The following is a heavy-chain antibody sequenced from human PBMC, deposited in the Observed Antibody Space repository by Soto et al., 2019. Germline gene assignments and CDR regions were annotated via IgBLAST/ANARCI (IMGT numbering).Heavy chain of an antibody. D-gene: IGHD3-3*01. J-gene: IGHJ4*02. CDR2: FDPEDGET. CDR1: GYTLTELS. V-gene: IGHV1-24*01. CDR3: ATYLREITIFGVVITPLDY. Sequence: GASVKVSCKVSGYTLTELSMHWVRQAPGKGLEWMGGFDPEDGETIYAQKFQGRVPMTEDTSTDTAYMELSSLRSEDTSVYYCATYLREITIFGVVITPLDYWGQGTLVTVSS.